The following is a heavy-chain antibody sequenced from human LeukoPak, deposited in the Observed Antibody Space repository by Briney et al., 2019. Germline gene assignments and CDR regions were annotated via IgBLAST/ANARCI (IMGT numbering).Heavy chain of an antibody. CDR3: ARGDRIVNFDY. CDR1: GGTFSSYA. Sequence: ASVKVSCKASGGTFSSYAISWGRQAPGPRVEWRGGIIPIFGTANYAQKFQGRVTITADESASTAYMELSSLRSEDTAVYYCARGDRIVNFDYWGQGTLVTVSS. D-gene: IGHD3-16*02. J-gene: IGHJ4*02. CDR2: IIPIFGTA. V-gene: IGHV1-69*13.